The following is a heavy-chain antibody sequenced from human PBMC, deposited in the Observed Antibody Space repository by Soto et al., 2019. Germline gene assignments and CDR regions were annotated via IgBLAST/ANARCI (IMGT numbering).Heavy chain of an antibody. CDR3: ARSEEDSDYYYYGLDV. V-gene: IGHV6-1*01. CDR1: GDSVSSSSVA. Sequence: SQTLSLTCVISGDSVSSSSVAWNWVRQSPSRGLEWLGRTYYRSRWYSDFAVSVRGRIVINADTSKNQFSLQLNSVTPEDTAVYFCARSEEDSDYYYYGLDVWGQGTAVTVSS. J-gene: IGHJ6*02. D-gene: IGHD2-15*01. CDR2: TYYRSRWYS.